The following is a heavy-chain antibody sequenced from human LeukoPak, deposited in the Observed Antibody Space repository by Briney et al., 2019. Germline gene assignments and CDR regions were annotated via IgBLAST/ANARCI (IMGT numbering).Heavy chain of an antibody. CDR3: ARGRGRDGDNLVS. CDR2: IYYSGTS. J-gene: IGHJ4*02. V-gene: IGHV4-61*01. Sequence: SETLSLTCTVSGGSIRSGSYYWSWIRQPPGKGLEWIGYIYYSGTSNYNPSLKSRVTISVDTSKNQFSLRLTSVNAADTAVYYCARGRGRDGDNLVSWSQGTLVTVSS. CDR1: GGSIRSGSYY. D-gene: IGHD5-24*01.